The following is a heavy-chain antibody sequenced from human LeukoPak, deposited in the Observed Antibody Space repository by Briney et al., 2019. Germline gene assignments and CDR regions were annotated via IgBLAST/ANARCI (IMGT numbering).Heavy chain of an antibody. CDR3: ARAARGYDY. D-gene: IGHD5-12*01. J-gene: IGHJ4*02. V-gene: IGHV1-8*02. CDR1: GYTFTGYY. Sequence: ASVKVSCKASGYTFTGYYMHWVRQAPGQGLEWMGWMNPNSGNTGYAQKFQGRVTMTRNTSISTAYMELSSLRSEDTAVYYCARAARGYDYWGQGTLVTVSS. CDR2: MNPNSGNT.